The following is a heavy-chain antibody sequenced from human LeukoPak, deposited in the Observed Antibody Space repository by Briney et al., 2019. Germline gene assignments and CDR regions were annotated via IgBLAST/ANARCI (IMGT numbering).Heavy chain of an antibody. V-gene: IGHV3-30*04. CDR1: GFTFSSYA. CDR2: ISYDGSNK. D-gene: IGHD6-13*01. Sequence: GRSLRLSCAASGFTFSSYAMHWVRQAPGKGREGVAVISYDGSNKYYADSVKGRFTISRDNSKNTLYLQMNSLRAEDTAVYYCARMSSGIAAAGALDYWGQGTLVTVSS. J-gene: IGHJ4*02. CDR3: ARMSSGIAAAGALDY.